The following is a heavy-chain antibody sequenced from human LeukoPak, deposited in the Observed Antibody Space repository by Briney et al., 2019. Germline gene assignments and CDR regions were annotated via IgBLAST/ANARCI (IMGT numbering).Heavy chain of an antibody. J-gene: IGHJ6*02. D-gene: IGHD6-13*01. Sequence: ASVKVSCKASGYTFTSYWIGWVRQMPGKGLEWMGIIYPGDSDTRYSPSFQGQVTISADKSISTAYLQWSSLKASDTAMYYCARDTTAGRGSYYYYGMDVWGQGTTVTVSS. CDR2: IYPGDSDT. V-gene: IGHV5-51*01. CDR3: ARDTTAGRGSYYYYGMDV. CDR1: GYTFTSYW.